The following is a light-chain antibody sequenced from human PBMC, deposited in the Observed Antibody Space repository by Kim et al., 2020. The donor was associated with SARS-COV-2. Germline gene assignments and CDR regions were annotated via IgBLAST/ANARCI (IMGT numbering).Light chain of an antibody. Sequence: QSVLTQPASVSGSPGQSITISCTGTSSDVGGYNYVSWYQQHPGKAPKLMISEVSNRPSGVSHRFSGSKSGNTASLTISGLQAEDEADYYCSSYTSSNTLVFGGGTQLTVL. CDR1: SSDVGGYNY. J-gene: IGLJ2*01. V-gene: IGLV2-14*01. CDR3: SSYTSSNTLV. CDR2: EVS.